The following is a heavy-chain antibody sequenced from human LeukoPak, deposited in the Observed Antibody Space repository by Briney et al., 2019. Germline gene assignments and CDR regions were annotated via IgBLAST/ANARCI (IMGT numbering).Heavy chain of an antibody. V-gene: IGHV3-23*01. CDR3: AKQKYSSGWSHFDY. CDR2: ISGSGGST. J-gene: IGHJ4*02. D-gene: IGHD6-19*01. CDR1: GFTFSSYA. Sequence: GGSLRLSCAASGFTFSSYAMSWVRQAPGKGLEWVSAISGSGGSTYYADSVKGRFTISRDNSRDTLYLQMNSLRAEDTAVYYCAKQKYSSGWSHFDYWGQGTLVTVSS.